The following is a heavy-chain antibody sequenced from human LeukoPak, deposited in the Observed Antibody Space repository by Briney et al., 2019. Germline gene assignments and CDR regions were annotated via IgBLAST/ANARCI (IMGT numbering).Heavy chain of an antibody. CDR1: GGSIISHH. V-gene: IGHV4-59*11. D-gene: IGHD3-16*01. CDR3: ARGRGGGTWNV. Sequence: QVQLQESGPGLVKPSETLSLTCTVSGGSIISHHWSWFRRPPGKRLEWIAFIYFDGSTNYNPSLTSRVTLSIDTSRQQFSLRLTSVTAADTAIYYCARGRGGGTWNVWGQGTTVTVSS. CDR2: IYFDGST. J-gene: IGHJ6*02.